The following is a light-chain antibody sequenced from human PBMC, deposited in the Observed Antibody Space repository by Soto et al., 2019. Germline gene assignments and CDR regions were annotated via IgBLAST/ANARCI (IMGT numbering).Light chain of an antibody. CDR2: RAS. CDR1: QSFDNY. CDR3: QQYSTAPRT. Sequence: EIVLTQSPGTLSLSPGERATLSCRASQSFDNYLAWYQQKPGQAPRLLIYRASTRATGIPDRFGGSGSGTDFTLTISRPEPEDFAVYHCQQYSTAPRTFGQGTKVDIK. V-gene: IGKV3-20*01. J-gene: IGKJ1*01.